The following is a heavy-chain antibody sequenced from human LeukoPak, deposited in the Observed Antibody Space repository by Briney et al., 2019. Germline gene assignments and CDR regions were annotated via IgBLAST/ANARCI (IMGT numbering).Heavy chain of an antibody. D-gene: IGHD3-22*01. CDR2: IYPGDSDT. V-gene: IGHV5-51*01. CDR1: GYSFTSYW. Sequence: GESLKISCKASGYSFTSYWIGWVRQMPGKGLEWRGIIYPGDSDTRYSPSFQGQVTISADKSISTAYLQWSSLKASDTAMYYCARQGHYYDSSGYYYPYTDYWGQGTLVTVSS. CDR3: ARQGHYYDSSGYYYPYTDY. J-gene: IGHJ4*02.